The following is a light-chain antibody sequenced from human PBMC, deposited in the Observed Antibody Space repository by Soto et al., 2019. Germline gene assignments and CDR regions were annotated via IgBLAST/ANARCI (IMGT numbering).Light chain of an antibody. V-gene: IGKV3D-15*01. CDR1: QAVNTR. CDR3: QQYNNWPLT. J-gene: IGKJ4*01. CDR2: LAS. Sequence: EIVLTQSPATLSSFPGDRVTLSCRASQAVNTRLAWYQHRPGQAPRLLIYLASNRATGIPARFSGSGSGTEFTLTISSLQSEDFAVYYCQQYNNWPLTFGGGTKVDIK.